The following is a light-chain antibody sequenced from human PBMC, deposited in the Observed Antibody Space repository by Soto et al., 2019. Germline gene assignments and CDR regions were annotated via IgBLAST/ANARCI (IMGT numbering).Light chain of an antibody. J-gene: IGLJ3*02. CDR2: EVI. CDR3: CSYTSSDPHLL. CDR1: SSDVGGYNY. Sequence: QSALTQPASVSGSPGQSITISCTGSSSDVGGYNYVSWYQQHPGKAPKLMIYEVINRPSGVSSRFSGSKSGNTASLTISGLQAEDVAHYYCCSYTSSDPHLLFGGGTKLTVL. V-gene: IGLV2-14*01.